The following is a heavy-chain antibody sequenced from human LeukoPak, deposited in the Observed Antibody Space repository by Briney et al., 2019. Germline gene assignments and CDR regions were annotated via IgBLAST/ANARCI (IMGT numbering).Heavy chain of an antibody. D-gene: IGHD3-10*01. V-gene: IGHV4-38-2*01. CDR2: IYHSGST. CDR1: GYSISSGYY. J-gene: IGHJ6*04. CDR3: ARAITMVRGVGYGMDV. Sequence: SETLSLTCAVSGYSISSGYYWGWIRQPPGKGLEWIGSIYHSGSTYYNPSLKSRVTIPVDTSKNQFSLKLSSVTAADTAVYYCARAITMVRGVGYGMDVWGKGTTVTVSS.